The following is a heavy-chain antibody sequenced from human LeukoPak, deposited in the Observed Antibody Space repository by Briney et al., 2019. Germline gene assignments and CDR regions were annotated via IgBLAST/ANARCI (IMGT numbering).Heavy chain of an antibody. Sequence: ASVKVSCKASGYTFTSYDINWVRQATGQGLEWMGWMNPNSGNTGYAQKFQGRVTMTRDTSISTAYMELSSLRSEDTAIYYCARATRIAATSTYYTHYMDVWGKGTTVTVSS. CDR3: ARATRIAATSTYYTHYMDV. J-gene: IGHJ6*03. CDR1: GYTFTSYD. V-gene: IGHV1-8*01. D-gene: IGHD6-13*01. CDR2: MNPNSGNT.